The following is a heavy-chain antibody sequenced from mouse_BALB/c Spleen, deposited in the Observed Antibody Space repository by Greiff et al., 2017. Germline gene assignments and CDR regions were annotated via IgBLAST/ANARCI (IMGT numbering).Heavy chain of an antibody. Sequence: DVHLVESGGGLVQPGGSRKLSCAASGFTFSSFGMHWVRQAPEKGLEWVAYISSGSSTIYYADTVKGRFTISRDNPKNTLFLQMTSLRSEDTAMYYCARTRSTMITTWYFDVWGAGTTVTVSS. D-gene: IGHD2-4*01. CDR1: GFTFSSFG. CDR3: ARTRSTMITTWYFDV. V-gene: IGHV5-17*02. J-gene: IGHJ1*01. CDR2: ISSGSSTI.